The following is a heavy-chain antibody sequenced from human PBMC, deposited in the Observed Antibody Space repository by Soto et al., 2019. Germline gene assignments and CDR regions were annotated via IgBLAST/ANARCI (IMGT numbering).Heavy chain of an antibody. CDR3: ARARYSSSWTSDAFDI. CDR2: ISAYNGNT. D-gene: IGHD6-13*01. V-gene: IGHV1-18*04. J-gene: IGHJ3*02. Sequence: ASVKVSCKASGYTFSSYSISWVRQAPGQGLEWIGRISAYNGNTNYAQRLQGRVTMTTDTSISTAYMELSSLRSEDTAVYYCARARYSSSWTSDAFDIWGQGTMVTVSS. CDR1: GYTFSSYS.